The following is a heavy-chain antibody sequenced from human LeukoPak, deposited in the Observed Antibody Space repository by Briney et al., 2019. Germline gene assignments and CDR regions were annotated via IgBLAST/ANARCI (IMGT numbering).Heavy chain of an antibody. Sequence: ASVKVSCKVSGYTLTELSMHWMRQAPGKGLEWVGGFDPEDGETIYAQKFQGRVTMTEDTSTDTAYMELSSLRSEDTAVYYCARGGPAGLSSPFDYWGQGTLVTVPS. V-gene: IGHV1-24*01. CDR3: ARGGPAGLSSPFDY. CDR2: FDPEDGET. CDR1: GYTLTELS. J-gene: IGHJ4*02. D-gene: IGHD6-13*01.